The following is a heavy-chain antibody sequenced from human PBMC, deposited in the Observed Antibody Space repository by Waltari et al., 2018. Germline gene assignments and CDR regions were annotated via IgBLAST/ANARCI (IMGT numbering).Heavy chain of an antibody. V-gene: IGHV3-23*01. CDR2: VSGSGSTT. Sequence: EVQLLESGGGWVQPGGSLRLSCAISGFTFSSSGVRWVRQAPGKGLEWVSSVSGSGSTTLYADSVKGRFTISKDIYSSTLYLQMNSLRVEDAAVYYCAKVDHVRSGYCPDGSCYSLVSAWGQGTLVTVSS. CDR1: GFTFSSSG. D-gene: IGHD2-15*01. CDR3: AKVDHVRSGYCPDGSCYSLVSA. J-gene: IGHJ5*01.